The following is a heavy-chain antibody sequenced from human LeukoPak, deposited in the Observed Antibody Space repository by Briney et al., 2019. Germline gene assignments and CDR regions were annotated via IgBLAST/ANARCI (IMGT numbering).Heavy chain of an antibody. D-gene: IGHD1-26*01. CDR2: ISSSGSTI. V-gene: IGHV3-48*03. CDR3: ARESGYSGSYDDYYHYGMDV. Sequence: GGSLRLSCAASGFTFSSYAMNWVRQAPGKGLEWVSYISSSGSTIYYADSVKGRFTISRDNAKNSLYLQMNSLRAEDTAVYYCARESGYSGSYDDYYHYGMDVRGQGTTVTVSS. J-gene: IGHJ6*02. CDR1: GFTFSSYA.